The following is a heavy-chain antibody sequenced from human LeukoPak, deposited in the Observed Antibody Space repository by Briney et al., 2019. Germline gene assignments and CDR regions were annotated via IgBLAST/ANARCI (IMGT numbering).Heavy chain of an antibody. D-gene: IGHD2-15*01. V-gene: IGHV1-3*01. J-gene: IGHJ5*02. Sequence: GASVKVSCKASGYTFTSYAMHWVRQAPGQRLEWMGWINAGNDNTKYSQKFQGRVTITRDTSASTAYMELSSLRSEDTAVYYCARDLGYCTGGTCYPNWFEPWGQGTLVTVAS. CDR3: ARDLGYCTGGTCYPNWFEP. CDR2: INAGNDNT. CDR1: GYTFTSYA.